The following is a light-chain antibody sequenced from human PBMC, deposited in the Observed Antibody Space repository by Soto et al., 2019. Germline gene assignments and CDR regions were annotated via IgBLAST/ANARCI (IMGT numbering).Light chain of an antibody. Sequence: EIVLTQSPGTLSLSPGERATLSCRSSQSVSSNYLAWYQQKPGQAPRILIYDASSRATGIPDRFSGSGSGTDFTLTISRLEPEDFSVYYCQQYGSSPSTCGQGTKVEIK. V-gene: IGKV3-20*01. CDR1: QSVSSNY. CDR3: QQYGSSPST. CDR2: DAS. J-gene: IGKJ1*01.